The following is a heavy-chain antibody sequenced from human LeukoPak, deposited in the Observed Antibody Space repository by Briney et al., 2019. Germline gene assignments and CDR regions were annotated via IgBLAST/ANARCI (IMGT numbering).Heavy chain of an antibody. CDR3: AKDLRITYYDFRSGLDFDY. J-gene: IGHJ4*02. D-gene: IGHD3-3*01. CDR1: GFTFSSYA. Sequence: PGGSPRLSCAASGFTFSSYAMSWVRQAPGKGLEWVSGISGSGGSTNYADSVKGRFTISRDNSKNTLYLQMNSLRAEDTAVYYCAKDLRITYYDFRSGLDFDYWGQGTLVTVSS. V-gene: IGHV3-23*01. CDR2: ISGSGGST.